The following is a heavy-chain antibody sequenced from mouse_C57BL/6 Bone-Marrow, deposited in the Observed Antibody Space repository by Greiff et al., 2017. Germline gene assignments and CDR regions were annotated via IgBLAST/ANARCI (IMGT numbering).Heavy chain of an antibody. Sequence: EVMLVESGGGLVKPGGSLKLSCAASGFTFSSYAMSWVRQTPEKRLEWVATISDGGSYTYYPDNVKGRFTISRDNAKNNLYLQMSHLKSEDTAMYYCARAGAIYYGNYVGYAMDYWGQGTSVTVSS. D-gene: IGHD2-1*01. J-gene: IGHJ4*01. CDR2: ISDGGSYT. CDR3: ARAGAIYYGNYVGYAMDY. CDR1: GFTFSSYA. V-gene: IGHV5-4*03.